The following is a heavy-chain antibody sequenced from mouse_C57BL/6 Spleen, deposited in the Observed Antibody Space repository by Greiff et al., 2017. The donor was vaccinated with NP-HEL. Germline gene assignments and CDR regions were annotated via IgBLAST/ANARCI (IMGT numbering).Heavy chain of an antibody. Sequence: EVHLVESGGGLVKPGGSLKLSCAASGFTFSSYAMSWVRQTPEKRLEWVATISDGGSYTYYPDNVKGRFTISRDNAKNNLYLQMSHLKSEDTAMYYCARDQNYYGSSSFAYWGQGTLVTVSA. V-gene: IGHV5-4*01. CDR2: ISDGGSYT. D-gene: IGHD1-1*01. CDR3: ARDQNYYGSSSFAY. CDR1: GFTFSSYA. J-gene: IGHJ3*01.